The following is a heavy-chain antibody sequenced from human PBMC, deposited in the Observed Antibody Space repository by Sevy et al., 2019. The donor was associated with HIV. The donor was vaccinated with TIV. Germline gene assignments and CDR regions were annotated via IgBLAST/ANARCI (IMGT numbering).Heavy chain of an antibody. J-gene: IGHJ6*03. D-gene: IGHD3-10*01. CDR2: INPNSGGT. CDR3: ARAVRERFGELGATTYYYYYYMDV. Sequence: ASVKVSCKASGYTFTGYYMHWVRQAPGQGLEWMGWINPNSGGTNYAQKFQGRVTMTRDTSISTAYMELSRLRSDDTAVYYCARAVRERFGELGATTYYYYYYMDVWGKGTTVTVSS. CDR1: GYTFTGYY. V-gene: IGHV1-2*02.